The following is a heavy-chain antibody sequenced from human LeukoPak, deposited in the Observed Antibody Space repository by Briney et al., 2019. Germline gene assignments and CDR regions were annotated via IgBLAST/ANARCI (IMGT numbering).Heavy chain of an antibody. Sequence: GGSLRLSCAASGFTFDDYAMHWVRQAPGKGLEWVSGISWNSGSIGYADSVKGRFTISRDNAKNSLYLQMNSLRAEDTALYYCAKDMRGRVGATTGFDYWAQGTLVTVSS. V-gene: IGHV3-9*01. CDR1: GFTFDDYA. J-gene: IGHJ4*02. CDR2: ISWNSGSI. D-gene: IGHD1-26*01. CDR3: AKDMRGRVGATTGFDY.